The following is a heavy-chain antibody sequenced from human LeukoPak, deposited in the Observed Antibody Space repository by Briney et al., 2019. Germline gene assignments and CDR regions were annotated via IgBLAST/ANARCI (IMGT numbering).Heavy chain of an antibody. CDR1: GFSLSTRGVG. CDR2: IYWDDDK. V-gene: IGHV2-5*02. D-gene: IGHD3-22*01. J-gene: IGHJ4*02. Sequence: KGSGPTLLQPPPTLTLTCMFSGFSLSTRGVGVGWIRQPPGKALEWLAFIYWDDDKRYSPSLKSRLTITKVTSKNQVVLTMTNMDPVDTATYYCVRRFYYDSSGYYPFDYWGQGTLVTVSS. CDR3: VRRFYYDSSGYYPFDY.